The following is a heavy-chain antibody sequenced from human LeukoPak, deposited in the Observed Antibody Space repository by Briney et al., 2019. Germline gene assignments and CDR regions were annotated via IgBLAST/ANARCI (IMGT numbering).Heavy chain of an antibody. CDR2: IVVGSGNT. CDR1: GFTFTSSA. D-gene: IGHD3-22*01. Sequence: SVKVSCKASGFTFTSSAMQWVRQARGQRLEWIGWIVVGSGNTNYAQKFQERVTITRDMSTSTAYMELSSLRSEDTAVYYCASGSSGYTPIDYWSQGTLVTVSS. J-gene: IGHJ4*02. V-gene: IGHV1-58*02. CDR3: ASGSSGYTPIDY.